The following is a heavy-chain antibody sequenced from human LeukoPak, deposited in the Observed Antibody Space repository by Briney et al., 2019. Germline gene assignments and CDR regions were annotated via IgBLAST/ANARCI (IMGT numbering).Heavy chain of an antibody. CDR3: ARHDRRARAVAGDYGMDV. Sequence: PSETLSLTCTVSGGSISSYYWSWIRQPPGKGLEWIGYIYYSGSTNYNPSLKSRVTISVDTSKNQFSLKLSSVTAADTAVYYRARHDRRARAVAGDYGMDVWGQGTTVTVSS. CDR2: IYYSGST. J-gene: IGHJ6*02. CDR1: GGSISSYY. D-gene: IGHD6-19*01. V-gene: IGHV4-59*08.